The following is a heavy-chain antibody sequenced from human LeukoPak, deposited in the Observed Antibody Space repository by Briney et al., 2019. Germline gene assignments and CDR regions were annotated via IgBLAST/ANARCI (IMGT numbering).Heavy chain of an antibody. J-gene: IGHJ3*02. CDR1: GLTFSSYG. D-gene: IGHD3-22*01. Sequence: GGSLRLSCAASGLTFSSYGMHWVRQAPGKGLEWVAFIRYDGSNKYYADSVKGRFTISRDNSKNTLYLQMNSLRAEDTAVYYCAKVRRSLNYDSSGPNAFDIWGQGTMVTVSS. CDR3: AKVRRSLNYDSSGPNAFDI. CDR2: IRYDGSNK. V-gene: IGHV3-30*02.